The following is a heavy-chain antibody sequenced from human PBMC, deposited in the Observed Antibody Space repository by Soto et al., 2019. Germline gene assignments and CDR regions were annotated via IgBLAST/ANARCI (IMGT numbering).Heavy chain of an antibody. J-gene: IGHJ4*02. CDR3: AIGFCGRGCYYFDY. CDR2: ISPGDGGT. CDR1: GYTFTSYS. D-gene: IGHD2-21*01. Sequence: QVQLVQSGAEVKEPGASVKVSCKASGYTFTSYSIHWVRQAPGQGLEWMGIISPGDGGTNYAQKFQGRVTMTGDTSTSTVYMELSSLRSDDTAVYYCAIGFCGRGCYYFDYWGQGTLITVSS. V-gene: IGHV1-46*01.